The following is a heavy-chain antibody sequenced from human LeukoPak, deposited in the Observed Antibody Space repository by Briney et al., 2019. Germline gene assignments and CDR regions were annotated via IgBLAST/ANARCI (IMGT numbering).Heavy chain of an antibody. V-gene: IGHV3-21*01. D-gene: IGHD2-15*01. J-gene: IGHJ5*02. CDR3: ARGADGVSSNSRGWFDP. CDR1: GFTFSSYS. CDR2: ISTSSSYI. Sequence: GGSLRLSCTASGFTFSSYSMSWVRQAPGKGLEWVSSISTSSSYIYYADSVKGRFTISRDNARNSLYLQMNTLRAEDTAVYSCARGADGVSSNSRGWFDPWGQGTLVTVSS.